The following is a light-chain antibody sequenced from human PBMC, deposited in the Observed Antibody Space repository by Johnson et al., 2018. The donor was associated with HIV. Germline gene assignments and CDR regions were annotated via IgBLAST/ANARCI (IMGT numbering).Light chain of an antibody. CDR1: SSNIGNNY. V-gene: IGLV1-51*01. J-gene: IGLJ1*01. Sequence: QSVLTQPPSVSAAPRQKVTISCSGSSSNIGNNYVSWYQQLPGTAPKLLIYDNNKRPSGIPDRFSGSKSGTSATLGITGLQTGDEADYYCGTWDSSLSPGVFGTGTKVTFL. CDR2: DNN. CDR3: GTWDSSLSPGV.